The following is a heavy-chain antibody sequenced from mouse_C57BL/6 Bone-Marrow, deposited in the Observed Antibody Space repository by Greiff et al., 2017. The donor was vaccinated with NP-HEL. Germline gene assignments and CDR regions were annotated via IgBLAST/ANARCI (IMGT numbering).Heavy chain of an antibody. V-gene: IGHV1-82*01. CDR2: IYPGDGDT. CDR3: AREVDYYGSSLGDY. D-gene: IGHD1-1*01. J-gene: IGHJ4*01. CDR1: GYAFSSSW. Sequence: QVQLQQSGPELVKPGASVKISCKASGYAFSSSWMNWVKQRPGKGLEWIGRIYPGDGDTNYNGKFKGKATLTADKSSSTASMQLSSLTSEDSAVYFCAREVDYYGSSLGDYWGQGTSVTVSS.